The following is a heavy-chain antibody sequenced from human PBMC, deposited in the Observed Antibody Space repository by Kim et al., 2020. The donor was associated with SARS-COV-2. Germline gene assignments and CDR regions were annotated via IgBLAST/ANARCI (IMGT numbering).Heavy chain of an antibody. Sequence: ADSEKGRFTSSRDNAKNTLYLEMNSLRAEDTAVYYWIRASSGWYYIDNWGQGTLVTVSS. J-gene: IGHJ4*02. D-gene: IGHD6-19*01. V-gene: IGHV3-74*01. CDR3: IRASSGWYYIDN.